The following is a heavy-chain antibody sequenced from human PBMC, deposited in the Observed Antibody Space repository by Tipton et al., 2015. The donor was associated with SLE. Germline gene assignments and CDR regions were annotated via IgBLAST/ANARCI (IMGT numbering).Heavy chain of an antibody. J-gene: IGHJ3*02. V-gene: IGHV4-34*01. Sequence: TLSLTCAVYGGSFSGYYWGWIRQPPGKGLEWVGIITYGGRPYYNPSLKSRVTISVDTSKKQFSLKLSSVTAADTAVYYCASGILTGYAAFDIWGPGTMVTVSS. CDR1: GGSFSGYY. CDR3: ASGILTGYAAFDI. CDR2: ITYGGRP. D-gene: IGHD3-9*01.